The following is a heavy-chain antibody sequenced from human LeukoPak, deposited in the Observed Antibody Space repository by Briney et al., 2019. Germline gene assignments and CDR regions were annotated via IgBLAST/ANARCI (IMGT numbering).Heavy chain of an antibody. D-gene: IGHD2-15*01. CDR3: ARRVVALADAFDI. J-gene: IGHJ3*02. CDR2: IYPGDSDT. CDR1: SYFFSNNC. Sequence: GESLQISSYAASYFFSNNCSCWVRRLSGKSREWMGMIYPGDSDTRYSPSFQGQVSMSADKSISTAYLQWSSLKASDTAMYYCARRVVALADAFDIWGQGTMVTVSS. V-gene: IGHV5-51*01.